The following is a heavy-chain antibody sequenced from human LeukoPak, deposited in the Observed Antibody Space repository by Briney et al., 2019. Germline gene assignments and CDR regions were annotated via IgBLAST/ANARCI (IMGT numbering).Heavy chain of an antibody. CDR1: GFTFSSSA. CDR2: ISNNGGYT. CDR3: ARGHIAVAGHYGAGPSDY. J-gene: IGHJ4*02. V-gene: IGHV3-23*01. Sequence: GGSLRLSCAASGFTFSSSAMSWVRQAPGKGLEWVSAISNNGGYTYYADSVQGRFTISRDNSKNTLFLQMNSLRAEDTAVYYCARGHIAVAGHYGAGPSDYWGQGTLVTVSS. D-gene: IGHD6-19*01.